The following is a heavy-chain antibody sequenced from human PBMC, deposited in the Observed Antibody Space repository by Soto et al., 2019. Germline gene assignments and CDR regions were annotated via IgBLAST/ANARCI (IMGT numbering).Heavy chain of an antibody. Sequence: EVQLLESGGGLVQPGGSLRLSCAASGLSFSTYAMSWVRQAPGKGLEWVSAISGGGGTTYYADSVRGRFTISRDNSKGALYLPMTSLGVETTAVYYCAKEGPPWSTVTLYYFDYWGQGTLVAVSS. CDR1: GLSFSTYA. D-gene: IGHD4-17*01. CDR3: AKEGPPWSTVTLYYFDY. V-gene: IGHV3-23*01. CDR2: ISGGGGTT. J-gene: IGHJ4*02.